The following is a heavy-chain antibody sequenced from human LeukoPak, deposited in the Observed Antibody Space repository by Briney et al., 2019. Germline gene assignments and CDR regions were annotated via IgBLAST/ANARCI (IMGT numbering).Heavy chain of an antibody. V-gene: IGHV3-23*01. D-gene: IGHD3-9*01. CDR1: VFTFSSYA. CDR2: ISGSGGST. Sequence: PGGSLSLSCAASVFTFSSYAMSWVRQAPGKGLEWVTGISGSGGSTYYADSVKGRFTISRDNSNNTVYLQMNSLRAEDTAVYYCARDIGYDILTGYYSGVDYWGQGTLVTVSS. J-gene: IGHJ4*02. CDR3: ARDIGYDILTGYYSGVDY.